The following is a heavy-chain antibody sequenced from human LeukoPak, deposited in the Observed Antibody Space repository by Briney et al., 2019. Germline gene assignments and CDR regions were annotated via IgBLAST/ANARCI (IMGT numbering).Heavy chain of an antibody. CDR3: ARDSVGASIPLNWFDP. D-gene: IGHD1-26*01. V-gene: IGHV3-74*01. J-gene: IGHJ5*02. CDR1: GFTFSSYW. Sequence: GGSLRLSCAASGFTFSSYWMHWVRQAPGKGLVWVSRINSDGSSASYADSVKGRFTISRDNAKNTLYLQMNSLRAEDMAVYYCARDSVGASIPLNWFDPWGQGTLVTVSS. CDR2: INSDGSSA.